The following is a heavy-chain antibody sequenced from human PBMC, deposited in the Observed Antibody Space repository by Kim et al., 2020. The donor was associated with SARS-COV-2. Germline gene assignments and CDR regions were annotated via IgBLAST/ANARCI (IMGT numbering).Heavy chain of an antibody. J-gene: IGHJ1*01. V-gene: IGHV3-53*01. CDR2: INSGGST. D-gene: IGHD4-4*01. CDR3: ARDDYSPYRFQD. CDR1: GFTVSGNS. Sequence: GGSLRLSCAASGFTVSGNSMNWVRQAPGKGLEWVSIINSGGSTYYADSVRGRFTLFRDISKNTLHLQMNRLRAEDTAVYYCARDDYSPYRFQDWGQGTLVAVSS.